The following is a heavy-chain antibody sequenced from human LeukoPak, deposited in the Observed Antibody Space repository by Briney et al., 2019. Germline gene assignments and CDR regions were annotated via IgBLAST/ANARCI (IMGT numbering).Heavy chain of an antibody. V-gene: IGHV1-69*04. CDR1: GGTFSSYA. CDR3: ARDHCSPGTCLGGH. J-gene: IGHJ4*02. Sequence: SVKVSCKASGGTFSSYAISWVRQAPGQGLEWIGRIIPSLDVSNYAQKFQGRVTLSADKDTTTTYMELTSLRSEDTAIYYCARDHCSPGTCLGGHWGQGTLVTVSS. D-gene: IGHD2-15*01. CDR2: IIPSLDVS.